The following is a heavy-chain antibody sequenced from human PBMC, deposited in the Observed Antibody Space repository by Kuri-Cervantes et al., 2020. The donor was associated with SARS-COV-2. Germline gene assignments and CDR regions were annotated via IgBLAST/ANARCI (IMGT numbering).Heavy chain of an antibody. CDR1: GFTFSSYA. J-gene: IGHJ4*02. D-gene: IGHD3-10*01. CDR2: ISYDGSNK. V-gene: IGHV3-30-3*01. Sequence: GESLKISCAASGFTFSSYAMHWVRQAPGKGLEWVAVISYDGSNKYYADSVKGRFTISRDSSKNTLYLQMSSLRAEDMAVYYCARGRAYGSGSYYFYWGQGTLVTVSS. CDR3: ARGRAYGSGSYYFY.